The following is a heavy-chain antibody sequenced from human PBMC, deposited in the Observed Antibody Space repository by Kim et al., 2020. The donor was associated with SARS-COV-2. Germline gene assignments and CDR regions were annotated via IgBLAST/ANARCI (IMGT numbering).Heavy chain of an antibody. CDR1: GGSISSSSYY. D-gene: IGHD6-13*01. CDR2: IYYSGST. J-gene: IGHJ4*02. V-gene: IGHV4-39*07. Sequence: SETLSLTCTVSGGSISSSSYYWGWIRQPPGKGLEWIGSIYYSGSTYYNPSLKSRVTISVDTSKNQFSLKLSSVTAADTAVYYCARDSSSSWYRILDYWGQGTLVTVSS. CDR3: ARDSSSSWYRILDY.